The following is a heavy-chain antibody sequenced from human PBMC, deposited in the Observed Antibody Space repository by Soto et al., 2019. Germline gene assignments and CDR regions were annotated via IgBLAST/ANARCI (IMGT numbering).Heavy chain of an antibody. J-gene: IGHJ4*02. V-gene: IGHV4-30-4*01. D-gene: IGHD3-16*01. Sequence: QVQLQESGPRLVRPSETLSLTCTVSGGSVGSADYFWGWIRQPPGKVLEWIGYIYYSGGTYYSPSLKSRLTISLDTAKNQVSLRLTSVTAADTAVYYCVRLGASVSKYVESWGQGTLVTVSS. CDR1: GGSVGSADYF. CDR3: VRLGASVSKYVES. CDR2: IYYSGGT.